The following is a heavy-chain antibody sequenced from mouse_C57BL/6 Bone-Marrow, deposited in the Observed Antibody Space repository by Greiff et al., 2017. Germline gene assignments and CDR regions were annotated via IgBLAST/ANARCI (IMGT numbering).Heavy chain of an antibody. CDR2: ISSGSSTI. Sequence: EVKLVESGGGLVKPGGSLKLSCAASGFTFSDYGMHWVRQAPEKGLEWVAYISSGSSTIYYADTVKGRFTISRDNAKNTLFLQMTSLRSEDTAMYYCARRMITPYYAMDYWGQGTSVTVSS. V-gene: IGHV5-17*01. CDR1: GFTFSDYG. J-gene: IGHJ4*01. CDR3: ARRMITPYYAMDY. D-gene: IGHD2-4*01.